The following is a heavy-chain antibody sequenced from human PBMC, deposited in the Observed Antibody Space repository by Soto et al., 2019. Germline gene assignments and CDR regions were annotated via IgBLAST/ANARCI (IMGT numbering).Heavy chain of an antibody. V-gene: IGHV1-18*01. J-gene: IGHJ5*02. CDR2: VSAYSGDT. D-gene: IGHD3-10*01. CDR3: ARDFSTSGSYYWFDP. CDR1: GYTFTSFG. Sequence: QVQLVQSGAEAKEPGASVTVSCKVSGYTFTSFGISWVRQAPGQGLEWVGWVSAYSGDTNYAPKVTGRNTTTANSTNNTFHKEFKGLIFVDPAIYYCARDFSTSGSYYWFDPWGQGTLVTVSP.